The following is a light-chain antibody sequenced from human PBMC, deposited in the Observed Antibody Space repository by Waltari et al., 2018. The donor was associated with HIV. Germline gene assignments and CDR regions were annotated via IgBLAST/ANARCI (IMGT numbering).Light chain of an antibody. Sequence: QSILTQPPSTSGTPGQRVTISCSGSFSNVGSHTVNWFQHLPGTSPKLLIYTTYQRPSGVPDRFSGYKSGTSASLAISGLQSEDEAVYYCASWDANLNGIVFGGGTKLAVL. CDR3: ASWDANLNGIV. CDR2: TTY. CDR1: FSNVGSHT. V-gene: IGLV1-44*01. J-gene: IGLJ3*02.